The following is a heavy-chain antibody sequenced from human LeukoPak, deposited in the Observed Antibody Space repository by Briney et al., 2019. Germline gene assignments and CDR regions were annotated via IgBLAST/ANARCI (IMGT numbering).Heavy chain of an antibody. Sequence: AGGSLRLSCAASGFTFSSYSMNWVRQAPGKGLEWVSSISSSSSYIYYADSVKGQFTISRDNAKNSLYLQMNSLRAEDTAVYYCARGPGAFDIWGQGTMVTVSS. D-gene: IGHD7-27*01. J-gene: IGHJ3*02. CDR3: ARGPGAFDI. CDR2: ISSSSSYI. V-gene: IGHV3-21*01. CDR1: GFTFSSYS.